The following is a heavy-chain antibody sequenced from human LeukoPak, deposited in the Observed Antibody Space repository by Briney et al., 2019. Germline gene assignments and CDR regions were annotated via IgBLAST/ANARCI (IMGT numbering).Heavy chain of an antibody. CDR3: ATDRPSGGYKIDAFDI. CDR1: GYTLTELS. D-gene: IGHD3-10*01. CDR2: FDPEDGET. V-gene: IGHV1-24*01. J-gene: IGHJ3*02. Sequence: ASVKVSCKVSGYTLTELSMHWVRQAPGKGLEWMGGFDPEDGETIYARKFQGRVTMTEDTSTDTAYMELSSLRSEDTAVYYCATDRPSGGYKIDAFDIWGQGTMVTVSS.